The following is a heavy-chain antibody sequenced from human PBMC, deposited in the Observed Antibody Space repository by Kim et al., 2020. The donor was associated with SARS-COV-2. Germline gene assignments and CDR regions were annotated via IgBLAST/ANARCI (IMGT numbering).Heavy chain of an antibody. V-gene: IGHV4-34*01. CDR3: ARAQYYDILTGYHWFDP. Sequence: LKSRVTIPVDTSKNQFSLKLSSVTAADTAVYYCARAQYYDILTGYHWFDPWGQGTLVTVSS. D-gene: IGHD3-9*01. J-gene: IGHJ5*02.